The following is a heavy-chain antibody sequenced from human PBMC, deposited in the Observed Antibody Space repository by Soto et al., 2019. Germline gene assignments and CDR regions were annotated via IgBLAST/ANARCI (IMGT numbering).Heavy chain of an antibody. Sequence: GGSLRLSCAASGFTFSSYGMSWVRQAPGKGLEWVSSISNSGSEIFYAASVKGRFTISRDSSKNTLYLEVSSLRPEDTAVYYCVRRGYNWQFSDYWGQGTLVTVSS. J-gene: IGHJ4*02. CDR3: VRRGYNWQFSDY. CDR2: ISNSGSEI. V-gene: IGHV3-23*01. CDR1: GFTFSSYG. D-gene: IGHD6-25*01.